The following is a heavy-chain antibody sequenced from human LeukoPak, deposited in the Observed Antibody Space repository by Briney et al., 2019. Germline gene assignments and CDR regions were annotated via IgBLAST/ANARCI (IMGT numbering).Heavy chain of an antibody. Sequence: PGGSLRLSCAASGFTFSSYAMSWVRQAPGKGLEWVSAISGSGGSTYYVDSVKGRFTISRDNSKNTLYLQMNSLRAEDTAVYYCARAASWDIVVVPAPIGVAFDIWGQGTMVTVSS. CDR2: ISGSGGST. J-gene: IGHJ3*02. CDR1: GFTFSSYA. D-gene: IGHD2-2*01. CDR3: ARAASWDIVVVPAPIGVAFDI. V-gene: IGHV3-23*01.